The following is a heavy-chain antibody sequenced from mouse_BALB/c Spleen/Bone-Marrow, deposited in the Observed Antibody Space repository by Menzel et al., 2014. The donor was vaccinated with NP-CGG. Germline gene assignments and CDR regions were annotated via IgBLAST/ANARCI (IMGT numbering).Heavy chain of an antibody. CDR1: GFSLNSYG. V-gene: IGHV2-2*02. J-gene: IGHJ4*01. Sequence: QVQLQQSGPGLVQPSQSLSITCTVSGFSLNSYGVHWVRQSPVKGLEWLGVIWSGGSTDYNAAFISRLSISKDNSKSQVFFKINSLQPNDTAIYYCVRKGSFGNYAMDHWGQGTSVTVSS. CDR3: VRKGSFGNYAMDH. D-gene: IGHD1-1*02. CDR2: IWSGGST.